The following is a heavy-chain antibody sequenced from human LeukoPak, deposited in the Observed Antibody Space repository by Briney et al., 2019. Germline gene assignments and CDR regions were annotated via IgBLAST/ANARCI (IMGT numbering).Heavy chain of an antibody. D-gene: IGHD6-13*01. V-gene: IGHV4-59*01. Sequence: PSETLSLTCTVSGGSISSYYWSWIRQPPGKGLEWIGYIYYSGSTNYNPSLKSRVTISVDTSKNQFSLKLSSVTAADTAVYYCARGVSSWYNWFDPWGQGTLVTVSS. CDR3: ARGVSSWYNWFDP. CDR1: GGSISSYY. J-gene: IGHJ5*02. CDR2: IYYSGST.